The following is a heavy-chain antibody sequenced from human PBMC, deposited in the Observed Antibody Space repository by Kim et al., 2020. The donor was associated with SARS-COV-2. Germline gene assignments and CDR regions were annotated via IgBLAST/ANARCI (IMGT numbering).Heavy chain of an antibody. CDR2: TYYRSKWYN. D-gene: IGHD6-19*01. J-gene: IGHJ4*02. V-gene: IGHV6-1*01. Sequence: SQTLSLTCAISVDSVSSKSAAWNWIRQSPSRGLEWLGRTYYRSKWYNDYAVSVKSRITINPDTSRNQFSLQLNSVTPEDTAVYYCAKTVAGTRSFGYWGQGTLVTVSS. CDR1: VDSVSSKSAA. CDR3: AKTVAGTRSFGY.